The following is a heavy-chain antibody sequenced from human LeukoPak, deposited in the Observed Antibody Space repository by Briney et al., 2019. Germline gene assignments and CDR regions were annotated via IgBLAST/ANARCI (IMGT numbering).Heavy chain of an antibody. J-gene: IGHJ4*02. CDR1: GFTFTTYW. CDR3: ARDAEVGYFDSSNFYDY. D-gene: IGHD3-22*01. CDR2: INQDGTEK. V-gene: IGHV3-7*01. Sequence: GESLRLSCAASGFTFTTYWMSWVRQLPGKGLEWVANINQDGTEKYYVDSVKGRFTISRDNAKNSLDLQMNSLRAEDTAVYYCARDAEVGYFDSSNFYDYWGQGALVTVSS.